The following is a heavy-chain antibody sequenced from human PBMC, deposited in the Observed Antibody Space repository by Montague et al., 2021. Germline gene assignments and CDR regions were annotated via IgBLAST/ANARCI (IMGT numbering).Heavy chain of an antibody. CDR1: GDSVCVNGIP. D-gene: IGHD6-19*01. J-gene: IGHJ4*02. CDR2: TYYRPKWYN. CDR3: VRYSGWFYFDF. Sequence: CAISGDSVCVNGIPSSFGRQSASTGLNGVGSTYYRPKWYNDYAPSVRGRLTVNPDASKNEFSLELNYVTPEDTAVYYCVRYSGWFYFDFWGQGTLVTVSS. V-gene: IGHV6-1*01.